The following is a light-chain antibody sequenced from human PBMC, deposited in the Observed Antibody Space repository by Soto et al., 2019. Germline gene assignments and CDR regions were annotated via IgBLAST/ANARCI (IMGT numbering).Light chain of an antibody. V-gene: IGKV3-20*01. J-gene: IGKJ1*01. CDR3: QQDGTSPWT. CDR2: IAS. CDR1: QSVSSNY. Sequence: EIVLTQSPGTLSLFPGERDTLSCRATQSVSSNYLAWYQQKPGQAPRLPIYIASSRATGIPDRFSGSGSGTDFTLTMSRLEPEDFSVYYCQQDGTSPWTFGRGTKVEIK.